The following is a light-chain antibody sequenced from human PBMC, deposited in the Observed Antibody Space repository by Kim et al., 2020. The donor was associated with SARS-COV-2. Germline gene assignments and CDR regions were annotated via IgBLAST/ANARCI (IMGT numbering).Light chain of an antibody. J-gene: IGKJ1*01. CDR1: QSISSY. CDR3: QQSYSTPVA. V-gene: IGKV1-39*01. Sequence: DIQMTQSPSSLSASVGDRVTITCRASQSISSYLNWYQQKPGKAPKLLIYAASSLQSGVPSRFSGSGSGTDFTLTISSLQPEDFATYYCQQSYSTPVAFGQRTNVDIK. CDR2: AAS.